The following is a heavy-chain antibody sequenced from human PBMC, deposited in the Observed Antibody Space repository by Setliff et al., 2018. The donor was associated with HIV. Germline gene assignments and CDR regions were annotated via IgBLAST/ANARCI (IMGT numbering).Heavy chain of an antibody. CDR3: VRKEIGVAAASDYFDY. J-gene: IGHJ4*02. V-gene: IGHV3-21*01. D-gene: IGHD2-2*01. CDR2: ISHSGSDI. CDR1: GFTFSSYT. Sequence: GGSLRLSCAVSGFTFSSYTMSWARQAPGKGLEWISSISHSGSDIYYADSVKGRFTISRDNAKNSLYLQMSSLRAEDTAVYHCVRKEIGVAAASDYFDYWGPGSLVTVSS.